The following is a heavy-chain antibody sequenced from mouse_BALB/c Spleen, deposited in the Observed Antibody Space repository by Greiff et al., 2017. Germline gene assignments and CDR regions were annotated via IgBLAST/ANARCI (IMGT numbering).Heavy chain of an antibody. Sequence: EVMLVESGAELVRSGASVKLSCTASGFNIKDYYMHWVKQRPEQGLEWIGWIDPENGDTEYAPKFQGKATMTADTSSNTAYLQLSSLTSEDTAVYYCNAGRYDVHAMDYWGQGTSVTVSS. CDR2: IDPENGDT. CDR1: GFNIKDYY. D-gene: IGHD2-14*01. CDR3: NAGRYDVHAMDY. V-gene: IGHV14-4*02. J-gene: IGHJ4*01.